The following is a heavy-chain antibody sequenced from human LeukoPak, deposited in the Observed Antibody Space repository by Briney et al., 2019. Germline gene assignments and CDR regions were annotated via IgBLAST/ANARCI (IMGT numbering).Heavy chain of an antibody. CDR1: GFTFSNYG. V-gene: IGHV3-21*05. J-gene: IGHJ4*02. CDR3: ARSRGAGPGAHFDY. CDR2: VSNSGSYT. Sequence: KSGRSLRLSCAASGFTFSNYGMHWVRQAPGKGLEWVSYVSNSGSYTNYADSVKGRFTISRDNAKSSLYLQMNSVRAEDTAVYYCARSRGAGPGAHFDYWGQGTLVTVSS. D-gene: IGHD6-19*01.